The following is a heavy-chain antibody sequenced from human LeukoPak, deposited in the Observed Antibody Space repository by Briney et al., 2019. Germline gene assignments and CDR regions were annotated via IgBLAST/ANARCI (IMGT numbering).Heavy chain of an antibody. D-gene: IGHD4-17*01. CDR2: IYYSGST. V-gene: IGHV4-59*08. J-gene: IGHJ4*02. CDR3: ARHLTTGPTPFDY. CDR1: GGSISSYY. Sequence: SETLSLTCTVSGGSISSYYWSWIRQPPGKGLEWIGSIYYSGSTNYNPSLKSRVTISVDTSKNQFSLKLSSVTAADTAVYYCARHLTTGPTPFDYWGQGTLVTVSS.